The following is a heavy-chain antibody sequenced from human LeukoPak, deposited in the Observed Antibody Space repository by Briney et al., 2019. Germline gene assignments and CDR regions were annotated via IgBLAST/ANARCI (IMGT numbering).Heavy chain of an antibody. CDR3: TRQPFGGGDCYVPFGY. Sequence: GGSLRLSCAASGFTFSSYSMTWVHQAPGKGLEWVSSISSSSSYIYYADSVKGRFTISRDNAKNSLYLQMNSLRAEDTAVYYCTRQPFGGGDCYVPFGYWGQGTLVTVSS. J-gene: IGHJ4*02. CDR1: GFTFSSYS. V-gene: IGHV3-21*01. D-gene: IGHD2-21*02. CDR2: ISSSSSYI.